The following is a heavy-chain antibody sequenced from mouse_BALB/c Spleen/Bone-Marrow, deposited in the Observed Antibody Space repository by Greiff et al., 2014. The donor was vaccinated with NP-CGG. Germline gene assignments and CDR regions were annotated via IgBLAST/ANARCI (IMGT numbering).Heavy chain of an antibody. V-gene: IGHV14-3*02. J-gene: IGHJ3*01. CDR1: GFNIKDTY. CDR3: APYYYGSSQFAY. Sequence: DVHLVESGAELVTPGASVKLSCTASGFNIKDTYMHWVKQRPEQGLEWIGRIDPANGNTKYDPKFQGKATITADTSSNTAYLQLSSLTSEDTAVYYCAPYYYGSSQFAYWGQGTLVTVSA. D-gene: IGHD1-1*01. CDR2: IDPANGNT.